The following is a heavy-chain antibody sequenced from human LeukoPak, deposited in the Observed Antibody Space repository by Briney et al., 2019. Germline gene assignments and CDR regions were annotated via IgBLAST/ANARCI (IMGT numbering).Heavy chain of an antibody. CDR1: GFTFSSYG. CDR3: ARDQRGWYFDY. V-gene: IGHV3-33*01. Sequence: GRSLRLSCAASGFTFSSYGMHWVRQAPGKGLEWVAVIWYDGSNKYYADSVKGRFTISRDNSKNTLYLQMNSLRAEDTAVYYCARDQRGWYFDYWGQGTLVTVSS. CDR2: IWYDGSNK. J-gene: IGHJ4*02. D-gene: IGHD6-19*01.